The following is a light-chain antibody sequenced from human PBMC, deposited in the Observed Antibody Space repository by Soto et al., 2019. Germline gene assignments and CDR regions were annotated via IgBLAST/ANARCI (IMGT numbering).Light chain of an antibody. CDR1: TSNIGTNT. CDR2: SND. J-gene: IGLJ2*01. CDR3: ATWDDSLNVV. V-gene: IGLV1-44*01. Sequence: QSVLTQSPSASGTPGQRVSISCSGSTSNIGTNTVGWYQHVPGTAPKLLIYSNDQRPSAVPGRFSGSKSGTSASLAISGLLSEDEADYYCATWDDSLNVVFGGGTKVTVL.